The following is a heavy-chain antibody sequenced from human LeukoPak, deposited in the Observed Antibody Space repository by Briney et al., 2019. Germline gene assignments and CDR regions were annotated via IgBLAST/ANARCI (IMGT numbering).Heavy chain of an antibody. CDR2: IYYSGGT. J-gene: IGHJ3*02. V-gene: IGHV4-59*08. CDR3: DRQGWVYYYDSSGLDAFDI. D-gene: IGHD3-22*01. CDR1: GGSISSYY. Sequence: SETLSLTCTVSGGSISSYYWSWIRQPPGKGLEWIGYIYYSGGTNYNPSLKSRVSISVATSKNQFSLKLSSVTAADTAVYYCDRQGWVYYYDSSGLDAFDIWGQGTMVTVSS.